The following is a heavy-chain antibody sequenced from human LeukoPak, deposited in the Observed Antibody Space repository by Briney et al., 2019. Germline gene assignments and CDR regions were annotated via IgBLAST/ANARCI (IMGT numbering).Heavy chain of an antibody. J-gene: IGHJ4*02. CDR2: ISSSGKYI. Sequence: KPGGSLRLSCAASEFTFSSYNMNWVRQAPGKGLEWVSSISSSGKYIYYADSVKGRFTISRDNAKNSLYLQMNSLRAEDTAVYYCASHSGSSSPFDYWGQGTLVTVSS. V-gene: IGHV3-21*01. D-gene: IGHD1-26*01. CDR1: EFTFSSYN. CDR3: ASHSGSSSPFDY.